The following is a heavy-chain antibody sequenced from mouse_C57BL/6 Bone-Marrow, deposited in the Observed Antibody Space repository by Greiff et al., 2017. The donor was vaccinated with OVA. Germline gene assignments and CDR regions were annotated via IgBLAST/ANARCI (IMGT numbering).Heavy chain of an antibody. Sequence: VESGGGLVKPGGSLKLSCAASGFTFSSYTMSWVRQTPEKRLEWVATISGGGGNTYYPDSVKGRFTISRDNAKNTLYLQMSSLRSEDTALYYCARHNYGSSYWYFDVWGTGTTVTVSS. V-gene: IGHV5-9*01. J-gene: IGHJ1*03. D-gene: IGHD1-1*01. CDR1: GFTFSSYT. CDR2: ISGGGGNT. CDR3: ARHNYGSSYWYFDV.